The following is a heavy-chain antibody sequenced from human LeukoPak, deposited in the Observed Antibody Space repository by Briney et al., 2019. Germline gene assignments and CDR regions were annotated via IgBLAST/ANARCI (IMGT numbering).Heavy chain of an antibody. J-gene: IGHJ6*03. Sequence: QSGGSLRLSCAASGFTFSTYAMNWVRQAPGKGLVWVSSINSDGSSTSYADSVRGRFTISRDNAKNTLYLQMNSLRAEDTAVFYCARAEYYYDSSGYYPRYYNYYYMDVWGKGTTVTVSS. CDR3: ARAEYYYDSSGYYPRYYNYYYMDV. D-gene: IGHD3-22*01. V-gene: IGHV3-74*01. CDR2: INSDGSST. CDR1: GFTFSTYA.